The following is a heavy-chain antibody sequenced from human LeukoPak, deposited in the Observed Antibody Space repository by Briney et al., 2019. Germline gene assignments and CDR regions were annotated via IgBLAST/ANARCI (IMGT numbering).Heavy chain of an antibody. CDR2: IRSSSSYI. J-gene: IGHJ6*03. Sequence: GGSLRLSCAASGFTFSSYSMNWVRQAPGKGLEWVSSIRSSSSYIYYADSVKGRFTISRDNAKNSLYLQMNSLRAEGTAVYYCARDITGVTYYYGSGSYHYYYMDVWGKGTTVTISS. V-gene: IGHV3-21*01. CDR1: GFTFSSYS. CDR3: ARDITGVTYYYGSGSYHYYYMDV. D-gene: IGHD3-10*01.